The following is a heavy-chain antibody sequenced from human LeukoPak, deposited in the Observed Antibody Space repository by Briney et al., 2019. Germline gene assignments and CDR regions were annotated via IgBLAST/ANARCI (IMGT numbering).Heavy chain of an antibody. Sequence: GGSLRLSCAASGFTFSSYSMNWVRQAPGKGLAWVSSISSSSSYIYYADSVKGRFTISRDNAKNSLYLQMNSLRAEDTAVYYCARAQRAVATDHDAFDIWGQGTMVTVSS. CDR2: ISSSSSYI. CDR3: ARAQRAVATDHDAFDI. V-gene: IGHV3-21*01. J-gene: IGHJ3*02. D-gene: IGHD5-12*01. CDR1: GFTFSSYS.